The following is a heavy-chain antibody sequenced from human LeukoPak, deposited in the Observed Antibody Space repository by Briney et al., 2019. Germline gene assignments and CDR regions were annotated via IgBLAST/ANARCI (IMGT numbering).Heavy chain of an antibody. D-gene: IGHD6-25*01. J-gene: IGHJ4*02. Sequence: SETLSLTCTVSGGSISSGSYYWSWIRQPAGTGLEWIGRIYTSGSTNYNPSLKSRVTISVDTSKNQFSLRLNSVTAADTAMYYCAKSGGSGLIDYWGQGTLVTVSS. CDR2: IYTSGST. CDR1: GGSISSGSYY. V-gene: IGHV4-61*02. CDR3: AKSGGSGLIDY.